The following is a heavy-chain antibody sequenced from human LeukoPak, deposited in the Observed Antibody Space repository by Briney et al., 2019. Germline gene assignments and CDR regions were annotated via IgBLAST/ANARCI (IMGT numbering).Heavy chain of an antibody. CDR3: VRDFSGDFAIRVV. Sequence: GGSLRLSCAASGFTVSVNYMGWVRQAPGKGLEWGSVLYTGNRTYYGDSVKGRFTISRDNSKNTLFLEMNSLRAEGTAVYYCVRDFSGDFAIRVVWGQGTTVTVSS. V-gene: IGHV3-66*01. CDR2: LYTGNRT. J-gene: IGHJ6*02. CDR1: GFTVSVNY. D-gene: IGHD2-21*01.